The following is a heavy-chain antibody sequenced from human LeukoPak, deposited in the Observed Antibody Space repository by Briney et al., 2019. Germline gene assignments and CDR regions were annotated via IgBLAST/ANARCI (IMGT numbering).Heavy chain of an antibody. CDR3: ARERGRGFTLQQLVGSHFDY. CDR2: IYYSGST. D-gene: IGHD6-13*01. Sequence: SETLSPTCTVSGGSISSSSYYWGWIRQPPGKGLEWIGSIYYSGSTYYNPSLKSRVTISVDTSKNQFSLKLSSVTAADTAVYYCARERGRGFTLQQLVGSHFDYWGQGTLVTVSS. J-gene: IGHJ4*02. V-gene: IGHV4-39*07. CDR1: GGSISSSSYY.